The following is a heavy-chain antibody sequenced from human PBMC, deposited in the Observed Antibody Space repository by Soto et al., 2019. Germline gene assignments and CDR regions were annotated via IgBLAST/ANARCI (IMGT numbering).Heavy chain of an antibody. CDR2: IDHDENT. J-gene: IGHJ4*02. V-gene: IGHV4-30-2*01. CDR1: GGTSSSGVDY. Sequence: PSETLSLPCPVAGGTSSSGVDYWSWIRQHPGKGLEWIGDIDHDENTNYNPSLKSRLTLSVDTSMNRFSLKLTSISAADTAAYYCARVPAYDITAAGTLDHWGQGTLVTVSS. CDR3: ARVPAYDITAAGTLDH. D-gene: IGHD1-7*01.